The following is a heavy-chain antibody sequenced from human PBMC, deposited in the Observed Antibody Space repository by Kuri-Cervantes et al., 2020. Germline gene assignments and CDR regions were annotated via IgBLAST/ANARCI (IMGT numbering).Heavy chain of an antibody. CDR2: IKRDGSEK. Sequence: GGSLRLSCAASGFTFSSYSMNWVRQAPEKGLEWVAGIKRDGSEKYYVDSVKGRFTISRDDAKNSLYLQMNSLRAEDTAVYYCAREFSGYYYVGSDAFDIWGQGTMVTVSS. D-gene: IGHD3-22*01. J-gene: IGHJ3*02. CDR3: AREFSGYYYVGSDAFDI. CDR1: GFTFSSYS. V-gene: IGHV3-7*01.